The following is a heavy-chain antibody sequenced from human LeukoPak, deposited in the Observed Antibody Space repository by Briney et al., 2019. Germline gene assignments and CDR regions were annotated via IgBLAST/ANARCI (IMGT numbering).Heavy chain of an antibody. CDR1: GFTFSSYA. Sequence: GGSLRLSCAASGFTFSSYAMDWVRQAPGKGLEWVAVISFDGSNKYYADPVKGRFTISRDNSKNTLYLQMESLRAEDTAVYYCSRDDDYGSDTIDYWGQGTLVTVSS. CDR2: ISFDGSNK. V-gene: IGHV3-30*04. D-gene: IGHD3-10*01. J-gene: IGHJ4*02. CDR3: SRDDDYGSDTIDY.